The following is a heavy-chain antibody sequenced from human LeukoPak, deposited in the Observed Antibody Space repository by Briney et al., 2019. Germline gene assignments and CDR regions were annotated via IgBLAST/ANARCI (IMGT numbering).Heavy chain of an antibody. Sequence: SETLSLTCAVYGGSFSGYYWNWIRQPPGKGPEWIGEINDSGSTSYNPSLESRVTISVDTSKNQFSLNLKSVTAADTAVYYCARSVAMVRYYYYYYMDVWGKGTTVTISS. CDR2: INDSGST. V-gene: IGHV4-34*01. J-gene: IGHJ6*03. CDR3: ARSVAMVRYYYYYYMDV. CDR1: GGSFSGYY. D-gene: IGHD5-18*01.